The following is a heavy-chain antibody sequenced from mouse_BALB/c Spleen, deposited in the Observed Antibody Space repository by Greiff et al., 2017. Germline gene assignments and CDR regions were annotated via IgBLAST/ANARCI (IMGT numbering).Heavy chain of an antibody. CDR1: GYSITSDYA. Sequence: VQLKESGPGLVKPSQSLSLTCTVTGYSITSDYAWNWIRQFPGNKLEWMGYISYSGSTSYNPSLKSRISITRDTSKNQFFLQLNSVTTEDTATYYCASLALGAMDYWGQGTSVTVSS. CDR2: ISYSGST. V-gene: IGHV3-2*02. CDR3: ASLALGAMDY. J-gene: IGHJ4*01. D-gene: IGHD6-1*01.